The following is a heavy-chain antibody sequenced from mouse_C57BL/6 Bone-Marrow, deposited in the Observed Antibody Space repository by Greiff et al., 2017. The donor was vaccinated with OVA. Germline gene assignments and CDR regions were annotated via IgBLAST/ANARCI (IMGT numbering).Heavy chain of an antibody. V-gene: IGHV1-72*01. Sequence: QVQLQQPGAELVKPGASVKLSCKASGYTFTSYWMHWVKQRPGRDLEWIGRIDPNSGGTKYNEKFKSKATLTVDKPSSTAYMQLSSLTSEDSAVYYCARSESTHYYAMDYWGQGTSVTVSS. J-gene: IGHJ4*01. CDR2: IDPNSGGT. CDR3: ARSESTHYYAMDY. CDR1: GYTFTSYW. D-gene: IGHD2-1*01.